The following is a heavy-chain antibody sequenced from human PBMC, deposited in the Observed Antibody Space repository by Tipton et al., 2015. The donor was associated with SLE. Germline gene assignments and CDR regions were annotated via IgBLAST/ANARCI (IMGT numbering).Heavy chain of an antibody. CDR2: IYYSGST. Sequence: TLSLTCTVSGGSISSYYWSWIRQPPGKGLEWIGYIYYSGSTNYNPSLKGRVTISVDTSKNQFSLKLSSVTAADTAVYYCARAGHYDFWSGYPLDGMDVWGQGTTVTVSS. CDR1: GGSISSYY. V-gene: IGHV4-59*01. D-gene: IGHD3-3*01. CDR3: ARAGHYDFWSGYPLDGMDV. J-gene: IGHJ6*02.